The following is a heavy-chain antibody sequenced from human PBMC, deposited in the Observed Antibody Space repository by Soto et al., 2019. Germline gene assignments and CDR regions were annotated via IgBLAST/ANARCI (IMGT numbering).Heavy chain of an antibody. CDR1: GFTFSSYW. D-gene: IGHD2-2*01. CDR2: IKQDGSEK. V-gene: IGHV3-7*03. Sequence: GGSLRLSCAASGFTFSSYWMSRVRQAPGKGLEWVANIKQDGSEKYYVDSVKGRFTISRDNAKNSLYLQMNSLRAEDTAVYYCARDRYCSSTSCRIQLWFQAGYYGMDVWGQGTTVTVSS. CDR3: ARDRYCSSTSCRIQLWFQAGYYGMDV. J-gene: IGHJ6*02.